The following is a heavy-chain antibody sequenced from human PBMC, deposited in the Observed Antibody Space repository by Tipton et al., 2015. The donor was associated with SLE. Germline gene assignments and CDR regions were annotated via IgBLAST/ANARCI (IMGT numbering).Heavy chain of an antibody. CDR2: IYSGGSST. CDR3: AKAGDIVVVPAAIS. D-gene: IGHD2-2*01. CDR1: GFTFSGYA. V-gene: IGHV3-23*03. J-gene: IGHJ5*02. Sequence: GSLRLSCAASGFTFSGYAMSWVRQAPGKGLEWVSVIYSGGSSTYYADSVKGRFTISRDNSKNTLYLQMNSLRAEDTAVYYCAKAGDIVVVPAAISWGQGTLVTVSS.